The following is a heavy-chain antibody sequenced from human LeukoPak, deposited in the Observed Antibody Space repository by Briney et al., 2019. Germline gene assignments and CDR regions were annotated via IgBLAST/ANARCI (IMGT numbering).Heavy chain of an antibody. D-gene: IGHD3-16*02. CDR2: IYYSGST. J-gene: IGHJ4*02. Sequence: KSSETLSLTCTVSGGSISSYYWSWIRQPPGKGLEWIGYIYYSGSTNYNPSLKSRVTISVDTSKNQFSLKLSSVTAAGTAVYYCARRADYVWGSYRYTAFDYWGQGTLVTVSS. CDR3: ARRADYVWGSYRYTAFDY. V-gene: IGHV4-59*08. CDR1: GGSISSYY.